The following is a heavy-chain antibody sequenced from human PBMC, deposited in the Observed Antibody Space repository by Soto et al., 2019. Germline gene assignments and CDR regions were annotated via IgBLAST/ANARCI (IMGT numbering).Heavy chain of an antibody. D-gene: IGHD4-17*01. Sequence: SETLSLTCTVSGGSISSYYWSWIRQPAGKGLEWIGRIYTSGSTNYNPSLKSRVTMSVDTSKNQFSLKLSSVTAADTAVYYCARFFLDYGDYTYFDYWGQGTLVTVSS. CDR2: IYTSGST. CDR3: ARFFLDYGDYTYFDY. V-gene: IGHV4-4*07. J-gene: IGHJ4*02. CDR1: GGSISSYY.